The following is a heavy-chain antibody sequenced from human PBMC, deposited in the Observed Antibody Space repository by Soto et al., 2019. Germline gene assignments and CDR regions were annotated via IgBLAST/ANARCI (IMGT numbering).Heavy chain of an antibody. V-gene: IGHV3-23*01. CDR3: ARGYCSRTSCSHYFDY. Sequence: EVQLLESGGGLVQPGGSLRLSCVASGFRFSNYVISWVRQAPGKGLEWVSGISGSGGSTYNADSVKGRFTISRDDSKNTLYMQMNSLRAEDTAVYYCARGYCSRTSCSHYFDYWGQGTLLTVSS. J-gene: IGHJ4*02. CDR1: GFRFSNYV. D-gene: IGHD2-2*01. CDR2: ISGSGGST.